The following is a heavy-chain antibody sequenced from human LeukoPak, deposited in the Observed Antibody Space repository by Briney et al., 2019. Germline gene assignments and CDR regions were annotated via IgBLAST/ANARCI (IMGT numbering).Heavy chain of an antibody. D-gene: IGHD4-17*01. V-gene: IGHV4-4*07. Sequence: SETLSLTCTVSGGSLSSYYWSWIRQPAGKGLEWIGRIYTSGSTNYNPSLKSRVTMSVDTSKNQFSLKLSSVTAADTAVYYCARAHLYGDYVFGMDVWGQGTTVTVSS. CDR3: ARAHLYGDYVFGMDV. CDR1: GGSLSSYY. CDR2: IYTSGST. J-gene: IGHJ6*02.